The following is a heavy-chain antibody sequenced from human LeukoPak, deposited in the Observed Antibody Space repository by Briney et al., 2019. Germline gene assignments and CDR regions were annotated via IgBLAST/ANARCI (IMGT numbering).Heavy chain of an antibody. D-gene: IGHD2-2*01. V-gene: IGHV4-4*07. J-gene: IGHJ4*02. CDR3: ARTPFSIVVVPAAAGRQQLVRQGYFDY. CDR1: GGSISSYY. Sequence: SETLSLTCTLSGGSISSYYWSWIRQPAGKGLEWIGRIYTSGSTNYNPSLKSRVTMSVDTSKNQFSLKLSSVTAADTAVYYCARTPFSIVVVPAAAGRQQLVRQGYFDYWGQGTLVTVSS. CDR2: IYTSGST.